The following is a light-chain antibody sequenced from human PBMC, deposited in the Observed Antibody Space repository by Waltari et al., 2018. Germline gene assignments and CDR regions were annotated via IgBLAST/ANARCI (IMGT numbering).Light chain of an antibody. J-gene: IGKJ3*01. CDR3: QQAKSSPHA. CDR2: AAS. V-gene: IGKV1-12*01. Sequence: DIQITQSPSTVSASVGDRDTITRRAGQDIRDWLAWYQQKPGKAPNLLIYAASSLHSGVPSRFSGSRSGTDFTLTISRLQPEDFATYYCQQAKSSPHAFGSGTRVHIK. CDR1: QDIRDW.